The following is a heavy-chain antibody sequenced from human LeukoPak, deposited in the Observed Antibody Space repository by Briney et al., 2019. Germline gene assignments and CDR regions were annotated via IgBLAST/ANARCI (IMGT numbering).Heavy chain of an antibody. CDR1: GGTFSSYA. CDR2: IIPIFGTG. V-gene: IGHV1-69*05. D-gene: IGHD2-21*02. Sequence: SVTVSCKASGGTFSSYAISWVRQAPGQGLEWVGGIIPIFGTGNYAQKFQGRVTITTDESTSTAYMGLSSLKSEDTAVYYCARESEVGVLAYWGGDCSLGAFDIWGEGTMVTVSS. J-gene: IGHJ3*02. CDR3: ARESEVGVLAYWGGDCSLGAFDI.